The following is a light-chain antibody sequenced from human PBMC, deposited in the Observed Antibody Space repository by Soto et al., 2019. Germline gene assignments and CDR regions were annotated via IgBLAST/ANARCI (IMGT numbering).Light chain of an antibody. J-gene: IGLJ2*01. Sequence: QSVLTQPPSASGTPGQRVTISCSGSSSNIGSNTVNWYQQLPGTAPKLLICSNNQRPSGVPDRFSGSKSGTSASLAISGLQSEDEADYYCAARDDSLNGHVVFGGGTKVTVL. CDR2: SNN. V-gene: IGLV1-44*01. CDR1: SSNIGSNT. CDR3: AARDDSLNGHVV.